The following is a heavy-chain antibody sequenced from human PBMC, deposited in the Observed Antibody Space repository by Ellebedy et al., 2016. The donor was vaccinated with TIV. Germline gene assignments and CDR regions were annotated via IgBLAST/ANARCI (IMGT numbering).Heavy chain of an antibody. J-gene: IGHJ4*02. CDR2: IHPSAGST. CDR1: GYTFTSYY. CDR3: ARADFIRSFDF. V-gene: IGHV1-46*01. Sequence: AASVKVSCKSSGYTFTSYYLHWLRQAPGQGPDWMGIIHPSAGSTSYAQKFQGRVTMTRDNSTSTDDMELISLRSADTAVYFCARADFIRSFDFWGQGTLVTVSS. D-gene: IGHD3-3*01.